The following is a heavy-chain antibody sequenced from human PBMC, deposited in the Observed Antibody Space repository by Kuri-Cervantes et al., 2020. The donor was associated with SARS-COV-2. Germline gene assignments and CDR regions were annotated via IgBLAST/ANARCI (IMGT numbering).Heavy chain of an antibody. J-gene: IGHJ6*02. Sequence: SVKVYCKASGGTFSSYAISWVRQAPGQGLEWMGGIIPIFGTANYAQKFQGRVTITADKSTSTAYMELSSLRSEDTAVYYCAGSRWLQLDYYYYYGMDVWGQGTTVTVSS. D-gene: IGHD5-24*01. V-gene: IGHV1-69*06. CDR3: AGSRWLQLDYYYYYGMDV. CDR1: GGTFSSYA. CDR2: IIPIFGTA.